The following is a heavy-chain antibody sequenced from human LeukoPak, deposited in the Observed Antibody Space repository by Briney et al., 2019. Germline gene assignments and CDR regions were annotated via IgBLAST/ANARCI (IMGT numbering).Heavy chain of an antibody. J-gene: IGHJ4*02. Sequence: GGSLRLPCAASGFTFSSYAMSWVRQAPGTGLEWVSTISGSGDSTNYADSVKGRFTISRDNSKNTLYLQMNSLRAEDTATYYCAKGKGEIDYWGEGSLDRVSS. CDR2: ISGSGDST. D-gene: IGHD3-10*01. CDR3: AKGKGEIDY. CDR1: GFTFSSYA. V-gene: IGHV3-23*01.